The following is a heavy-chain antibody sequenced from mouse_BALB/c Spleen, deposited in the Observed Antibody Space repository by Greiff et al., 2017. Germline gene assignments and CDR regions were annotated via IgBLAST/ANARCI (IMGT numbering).Heavy chain of an antibody. J-gene: IGHJ4*01. CDR3: ARMDGSYAMDY. CDR1: GFSLTSYG. Sequence: VQLKESGPGLVQPSQSLSITCTVSGFSLTSYGVHWVRQSPGKGLEWLGVIWSGGSTDYNAAFISRLSISKDNSKSQVFFKMNSLQANDTAIYYCARMDGSYAMDYWGQGTSVTVSS. CDR2: IWSGGST. D-gene: IGHD2-3*01. V-gene: IGHV2-2*02.